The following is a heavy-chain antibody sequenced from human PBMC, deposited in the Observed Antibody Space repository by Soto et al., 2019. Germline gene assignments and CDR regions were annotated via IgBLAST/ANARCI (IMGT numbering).Heavy chain of an antibody. CDR2: ISGSGGST. J-gene: IGHJ4*02. V-gene: IGHV3-23*01. CDR3: AKDYGDYLYYFDY. CDR1: GFTFSSYA. D-gene: IGHD4-17*01. Sequence: GGSLRLSCAASGFTFSSYAMSWVRQAPGRGLEWVSAISGSGGSTYYADSVKGRFTISRDNSKNTLYLQMNSLRAEDTAVYYCAKDYGDYLYYFDYWGQGTLVTVSS.